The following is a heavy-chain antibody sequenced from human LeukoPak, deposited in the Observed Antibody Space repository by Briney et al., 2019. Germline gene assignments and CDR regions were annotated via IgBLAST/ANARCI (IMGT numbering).Heavy chain of an antibody. D-gene: IGHD6-13*01. Sequence: GRSLRLSCAASDFTFSSYAMSWVRQAPGEGLEWVSGIIGSGGSTYYAYSVKGRFTISRDNCKNTLYLQMNSLRAEDSAIYYCAKESGFYSNSPPDSWGQGTLVTVSS. CDR2: IIGSGGST. CDR3: AKESGFYSNSPPDS. CDR1: DFTFSSYA. J-gene: IGHJ4*02. V-gene: IGHV3-23*01.